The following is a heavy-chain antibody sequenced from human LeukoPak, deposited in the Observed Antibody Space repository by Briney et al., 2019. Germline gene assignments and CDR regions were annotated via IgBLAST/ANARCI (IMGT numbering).Heavy chain of an antibody. J-gene: IGHJ3*02. CDR3: AKSITVTTRNAFDI. V-gene: IGHV3-20*04. D-gene: IGHD4-17*01. CDR1: GFTFTTFG. CDR2: INWNGGST. Sequence: GGSLRLPCAASGFTFTTFGMHWVRQAPGKGLEWVSGINWNGGSTGYADSVKGRFTISRDNAKNTLYLQMNSLRAEDTAVYYCAKSITVTTRNAFDIWGQGTMVTVSS.